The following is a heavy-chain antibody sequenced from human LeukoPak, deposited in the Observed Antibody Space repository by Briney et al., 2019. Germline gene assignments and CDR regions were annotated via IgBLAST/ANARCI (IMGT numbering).Heavy chain of an antibody. D-gene: IGHD3-10*01. CDR3: ARLTGLLWFGESNFDY. J-gene: IGHJ4*02. V-gene: IGHV1-2*02. Sequence: ASVKVSCKASGYTFSTYYMHWVRQAPGQGLEWMGWINPNSGGTNYAQKFQGRVTMTRDTSISTAYMELSRLRSDDTAVYYCARLTGLLWFGESNFDYWGQGTLVTVSS. CDR2: INPNSGGT. CDR1: GYTFSTYY.